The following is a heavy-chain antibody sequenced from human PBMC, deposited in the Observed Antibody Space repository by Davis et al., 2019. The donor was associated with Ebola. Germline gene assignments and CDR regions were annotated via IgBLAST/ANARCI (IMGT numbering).Heavy chain of an antibody. Sequence: GESLKISCAASGFTFSGHAMHWVRQASGKGLEWVGRIRSKANSYATAYAASVKGRFTISRDDSKNTAYLQMNSLKTEDTAVYYCICSQQPFDYWGQGTLVTVSS. J-gene: IGHJ4*02. D-gene: IGHD3-10*02. CDR1: GFTFSGHA. V-gene: IGHV3-73*01. CDR3: ICSQQPFDY. CDR2: IRSKANSYAT.